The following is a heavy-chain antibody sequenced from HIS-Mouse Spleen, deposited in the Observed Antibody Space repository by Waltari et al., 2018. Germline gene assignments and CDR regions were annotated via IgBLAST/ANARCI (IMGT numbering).Heavy chain of an antibody. CDR3: AREIPYSSSWYDWYFDL. CDR1: GGSISSSSYY. V-gene: IGHV4-39*07. CDR2: IYYSGST. Sequence: QLQLQESGPGLVKPSETLSLTCTVSGGSISSSSYYWGWIRQHPGKGLEWSGSIYYSGSTYYNPSLKRRVTISVDTSKNQFSLKLSSVTAADTAVYYCAREIPYSSSWYDWYFDLWGRGTLVTVSS. J-gene: IGHJ2*01. D-gene: IGHD6-13*01.